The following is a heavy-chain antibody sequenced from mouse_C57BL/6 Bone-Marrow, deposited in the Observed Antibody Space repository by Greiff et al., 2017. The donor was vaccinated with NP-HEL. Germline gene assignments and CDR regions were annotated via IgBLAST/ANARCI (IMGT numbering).Heavy chain of an antibody. Sequence: VQLQQSGPELVKPGASVKISCKASGYAFSSSWMNWVKQRPGKGLEWIGRIYPGDGDTNYNGKFKGKATLTADKSSSTAYMQLSSLTSEDSAVYFCASGKLLFDYWGQGTTLTGSS. J-gene: IGHJ2*01. V-gene: IGHV1-82*01. CDR2: IYPGDGDT. CDR1: GYAFSSSW. D-gene: IGHD1-1*01. CDR3: ASGKLLFDY.